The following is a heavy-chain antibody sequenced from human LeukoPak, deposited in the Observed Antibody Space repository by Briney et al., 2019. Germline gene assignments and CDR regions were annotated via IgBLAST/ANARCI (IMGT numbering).Heavy chain of an antibody. CDR3: ALNYYDSSGYPNAFDM. V-gene: IGHV4-34*01. CDR1: GGSFSGYY. J-gene: IGHJ3*02. CDR2: INHSGST. D-gene: IGHD3-22*01. Sequence: PSETLSLTCAVYGGSFSGYYWSWIRQPPGKGLEWIGEINHSGSTNYSPSLKSRVTISVDSSKNQLSLKLSSVTAADTAVYYCALNYYDSSGYPNAFDMWGQGTMVTVSS.